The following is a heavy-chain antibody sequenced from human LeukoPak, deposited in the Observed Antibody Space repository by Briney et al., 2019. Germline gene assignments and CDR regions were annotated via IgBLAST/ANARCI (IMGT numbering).Heavy chain of an antibody. D-gene: IGHD3-22*01. V-gene: IGHV3-23*01. J-gene: IGHJ4*02. CDR3: ARRYYYDSSGYYYPAGY. CDR2: ISGSGGST. CDR1: GFTFSSYA. Sequence: GGSLRLSCAASGFTFSSYAMSWVRQAPGKGLEWVSAISGSGGSTYYADSVKGRFTISRDNSKNTLYLQMNSLRAEDTAVYYCARRYYYDSSGYYYPAGYWGQGTLVTVSS.